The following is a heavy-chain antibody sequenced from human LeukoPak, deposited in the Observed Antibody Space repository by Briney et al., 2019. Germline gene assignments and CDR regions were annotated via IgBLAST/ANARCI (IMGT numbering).Heavy chain of an antibody. V-gene: IGHV3-48*03. CDR3: AREVSYYDSSGYYLPFDY. J-gene: IGHJ4*02. D-gene: IGHD3-22*01. CDR2: ISSSGSTI. CDR1: GFTFSSYE. Sequence: GGSLRLSCAASGFTFSSYEMNWVRQAPGKGLEWVSYISSSGSTIYYADSVKGRFTISRDNAKNSLYLQMNSLRAEDTAVYYCAREVSYYDSSGYYLPFDYWGQGTLVTVSP.